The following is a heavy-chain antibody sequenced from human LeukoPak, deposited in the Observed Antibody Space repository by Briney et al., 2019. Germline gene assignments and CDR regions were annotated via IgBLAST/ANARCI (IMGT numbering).Heavy chain of an antibody. CDR1: GFSFSSYE. D-gene: IGHD6-13*01. CDR2: ISTYSSFI. CDR3: TRDGTASSWRGGGSSFDY. V-gene: IGHV3-21*01. Sequence: GGSLRLSCAASGFSFSSYEMNWVRQAPGKGLEWVSSISTYSSFIYYADSVKGRFTITRDNTNNSLFLQMNSLRAEDTAMYYCTRDGTASSWRGGGSSFDYWGQGTLVTVSS. J-gene: IGHJ4*02.